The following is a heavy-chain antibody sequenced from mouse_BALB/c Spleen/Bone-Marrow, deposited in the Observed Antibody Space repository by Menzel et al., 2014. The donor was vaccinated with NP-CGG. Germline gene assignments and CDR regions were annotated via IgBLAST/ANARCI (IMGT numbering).Heavy chain of an antibody. D-gene: IGHD2-10*02. CDR3: ARNPYGNYAMDY. CDR1: GFSLTSYG. V-gene: IGHV2-6*02. CDR2: IWSDGNT. Sequence: VQLQQSGPGLVAPSQSLSITCTVSGFSLTSYGVHWVRQPPGKGLEWLVVIWSDGNTTYNSALKSRLSISKDNSKSQVFLKMNSHQTDDTAMYYCARNPYGNYAMDYWGQGTSVTVSS. J-gene: IGHJ4*01.